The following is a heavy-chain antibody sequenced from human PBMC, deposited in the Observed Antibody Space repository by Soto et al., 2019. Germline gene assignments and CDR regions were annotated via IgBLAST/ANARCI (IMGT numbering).Heavy chain of an antibody. D-gene: IGHD2-15*01. CDR2: MNPATGNT. Sequence: ASVKVSCKPSGYTFTTYDINWVRQAPGQGLEWLGWMNPATGNTGYAPKFQGRLSMTRATSTGTAYMELSSLRSEDSAVYYCAGGGGYCSGGTCSNFDFWGQGVLVTVSS. CDR3: AGGGGYCSGGTCSNFDF. J-gene: IGHJ4*02. CDR1: GYTFTTYD. V-gene: IGHV1-8*01.